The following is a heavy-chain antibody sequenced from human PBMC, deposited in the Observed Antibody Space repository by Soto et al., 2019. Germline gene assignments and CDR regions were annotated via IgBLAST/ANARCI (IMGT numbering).Heavy chain of an antibody. D-gene: IGHD1-1*01. CDR3: ARAGENETVAVGWFDS. J-gene: IGHJ5*01. CDR2: IFSLGTT. Sequence: QVQLQESGPGLVKPSQTLSLTCTVSGDSIGSGEYYWTWIRQPPGKGLEWIGYIFSLGTTYYHPSLRSRVIMSADTSKNQFSLQVRSVTAADTAVYYCARAGENETVAVGWFDSWGQGSLVTVSS. V-gene: IGHV4-30-4*01. CDR1: GDSIGSGEYY.